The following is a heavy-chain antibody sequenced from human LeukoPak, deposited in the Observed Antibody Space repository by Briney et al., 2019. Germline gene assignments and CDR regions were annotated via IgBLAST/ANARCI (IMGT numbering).Heavy chain of an antibody. Sequence: PSETLSPTCAVYGGSFSGYYWSWIRQSPGKGLEWIGEINHSGNTNYNPSLKSRVTISVDTTKNQFSLKLTSVTAADTAVYYCGGGQYYFDFWGRGTLVTVSS. J-gene: IGHJ4*02. V-gene: IGHV4-34*01. D-gene: IGHD5-24*01. CDR2: INHSGNT. CDR1: GGSFSGYY. CDR3: GGGQYYFDF.